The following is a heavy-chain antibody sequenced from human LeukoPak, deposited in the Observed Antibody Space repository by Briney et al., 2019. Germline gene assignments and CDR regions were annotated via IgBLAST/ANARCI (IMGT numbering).Heavy chain of an antibody. V-gene: IGHV3-7*01. D-gene: IGHD2-2*01. J-gene: IGHJ4*02. CDR2: IKKDGSEK. CDR1: GFTFSSYW. Sequence: QAGGSLRLSCAASGFTFSSYWMSWVRQAPGKGLEWVANIKKDGSEKYYVDSVKGRFTISRDNAKTSLYLQMNSLRAEDTAVYYCARDGYIVVAWVFDYWGQGTLVTVSS. CDR3: ARDGYIVVAWVFDY.